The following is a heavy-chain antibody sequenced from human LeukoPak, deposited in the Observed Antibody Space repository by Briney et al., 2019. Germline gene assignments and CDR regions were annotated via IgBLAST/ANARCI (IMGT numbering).Heavy chain of an antibody. D-gene: IGHD2-8*01. V-gene: IGHV4-30-2*01. CDR3: ARMKHWTNGVCPLSPPRALMDV. CDR2: IYHSGST. CDR1: GGSISSGGYY. J-gene: IGHJ6*04. Sequence: SETLSLTCTVSGGSISSGGYYWSWIRQPPGKGLEWIGYIYHSGSTYYNPSLKSRVTISVDRSKNQFSLKLSSVTAADTAVYYCARMKHWTNGVCPLSPPRALMDVWGKGTTVTVSS.